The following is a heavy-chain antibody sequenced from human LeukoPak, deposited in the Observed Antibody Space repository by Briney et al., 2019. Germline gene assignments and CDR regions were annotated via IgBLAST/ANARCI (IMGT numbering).Heavy chain of an antibody. D-gene: IGHD6-13*01. V-gene: IGHV4-39*01. Sequence: SETLSLTYTVSGDSIRSSTYYWGWVHQPQGKGVEWIGNIYYTGSTWYNPALKSRGSISVDTSKNQFSLKLSSVTAADTAVYYCASVIAAGGKGLEYWGQGALVTVSS. CDR1: GDSIRSSTYY. CDR3: ASVIAAGGKGLEY. CDR2: IYYTGST. J-gene: IGHJ4*02.